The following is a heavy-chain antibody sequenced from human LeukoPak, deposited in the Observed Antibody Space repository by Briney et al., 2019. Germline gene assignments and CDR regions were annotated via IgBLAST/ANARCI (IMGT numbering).Heavy chain of an antibody. V-gene: IGHV1-3*01. CDR1: GYIFTDFA. D-gene: IGHD2-15*01. J-gene: IGHJ6*03. Sequence: VASVRVSCTASGYIFTDFAIHWLRQAPGQRPEWMGWMNGGNGNTKYSQTFQGGITLIRDTSAATAYMELSSLRHDDLAVYYCARGRGTSGSNRDFYYYNYMDVWGKGTTVTISS. CDR3: ARGRGTSGSNRDFYYYNYMDV. CDR2: MNGGNGNT.